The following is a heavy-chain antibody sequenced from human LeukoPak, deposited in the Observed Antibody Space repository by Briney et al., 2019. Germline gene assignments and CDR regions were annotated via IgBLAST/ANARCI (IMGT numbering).Heavy chain of an antibody. V-gene: IGHV3-23*01. CDR3: AKARYYDSSGYLPDDY. D-gene: IGHD3-22*01. J-gene: IGHJ4*02. Sequence: GGSLRLSCAASGFTFSSYAMSWVRQAPGKGLEWVSAISGSGGSTYYADSVKGRFTISRDNSKNTLYLQMYSLRAEDTAVYYCAKARYYDSSGYLPDDYWGQGTLVTVSS. CDR2: ISGSGGST. CDR1: GFTFSSYA.